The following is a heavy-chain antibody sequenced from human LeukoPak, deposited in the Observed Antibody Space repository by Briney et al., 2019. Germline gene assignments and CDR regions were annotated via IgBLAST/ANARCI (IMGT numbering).Heavy chain of an antibody. CDR1: GGSISSYY. CDR3: ARQGYDILTGYIDAFDI. V-gene: IGHV4-59*08. D-gene: IGHD3-9*01. J-gene: IGHJ3*02. CDR2: ISYSGST. Sequence: SETLSLTCTVSGGSISSYYWSSIRQPPGKGLDWIGNISYSGSTNYNPSLKSRVTISIDTSKNQFSLKPRSVTAADTAIYYCARQGYDILTGYIDAFDIWGQGTMVTVSS.